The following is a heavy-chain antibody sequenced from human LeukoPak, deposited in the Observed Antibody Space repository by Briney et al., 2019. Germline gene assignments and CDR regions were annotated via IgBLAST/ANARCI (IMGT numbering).Heavy chain of an antibody. J-gene: IGHJ5*01. Sequence: GGSLRLSCAGSGFSVSNYMNWVRQAPGKGLEWVSLIRDSGETFYADSVKGRFTISRDNSKNTVYLQMNRLRVEDTAVYFCARDRAVTQVWVEFDSWGQGTLVSVSS. CDR3: ARDRAVTQVWVEFDS. V-gene: IGHV3-66*03. CDR1: GFSVSNY. CDR2: IRDSGET. D-gene: IGHD3-16*01.